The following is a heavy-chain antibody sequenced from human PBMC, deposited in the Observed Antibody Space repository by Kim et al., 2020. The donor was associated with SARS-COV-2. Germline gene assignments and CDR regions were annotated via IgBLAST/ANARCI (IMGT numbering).Heavy chain of an antibody. J-gene: IGHJ3*02. CDR1: GYSFTGHY. CDR2: INPNSSDT. CDR3: ARRAGGFDI. V-gene: IGHV1-2*02. Sequence: ASVKVSCKASGYSFTGHYMHWVRQAPGQGLEWMGWINPNSSDTNYAQRFQDRVTMTRDTSISTAYMELSRLRSDDTAVYYCARRAGGFDIWGQGTMVAVS. D-gene: IGHD2-15*01.